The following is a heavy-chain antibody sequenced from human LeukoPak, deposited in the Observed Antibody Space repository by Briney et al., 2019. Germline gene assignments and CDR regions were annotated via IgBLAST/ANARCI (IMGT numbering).Heavy chain of an antibody. D-gene: IGHD2-21*02. J-gene: IGHJ6*03. CDR3: ARDYRTAGGYYYYMDV. Sequence: SETLSLTCTVSGGSISSSSYYWGWIRQPPGKGLEWIGSIYYSGSTYYNPSLKSRVTISVDTSKNQFSLKLSSVTAADTAVYYCARDYRTAGGYYYYMDVWGKGTTVTVSS. V-gene: IGHV4-39*07. CDR1: GGSISSSSYY. CDR2: IYYSGST.